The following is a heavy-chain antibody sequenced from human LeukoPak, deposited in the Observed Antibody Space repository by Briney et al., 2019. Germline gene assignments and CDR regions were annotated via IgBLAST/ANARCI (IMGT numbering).Heavy chain of an antibody. CDR3: AAYCSGGSCYATGAFDI. CDR1: GFTFSTYS. V-gene: IGHV3-48*01. Sequence: GGSLRLSCAASGFTFSTYSMNWVRQAPGKGLEWVSYISSSTSTIYYADSVKGRFTISRDNAKNSLYLQMNSLRAEDTAVYYCAAYCSGGSCYATGAFDIWGQGTMVTVSS. D-gene: IGHD2-15*01. CDR2: ISSSTSTI. J-gene: IGHJ3*02.